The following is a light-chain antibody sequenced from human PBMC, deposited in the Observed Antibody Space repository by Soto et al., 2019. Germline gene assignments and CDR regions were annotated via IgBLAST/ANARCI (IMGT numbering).Light chain of an antibody. V-gene: IGKV1-16*01. J-gene: IGKJ1*01. Sequence: DIQMTQSPSSLSASVGDRVTITCRASQGISSFLAWFQQKPGKAPKSLIYDASTLQSGVSSRFSGSGSDTHFTLTISSLQPEDFATYYCQQYHSYPASFGHGTKVEIK. CDR2: DAS. CDR1: QGISSF. CDR3: QQYHSYPAS.